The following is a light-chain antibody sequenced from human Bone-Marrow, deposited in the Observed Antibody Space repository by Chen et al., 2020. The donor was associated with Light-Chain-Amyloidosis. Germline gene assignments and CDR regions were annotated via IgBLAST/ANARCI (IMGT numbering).Light chain of an antibody. CDR2: GNS. CDR3: QSYDSPHVV. CDR1: SSNIGAGYD. J-gene: IGLJ2*01. V-gene: IGLV1-40*01. Sequence: QSVLTQPPSVSGAPGQRVTISCTGSSSNIGAGYDVHWYKQLPGTAPKLLIYGNSNRPSGVPDRFSGSKSGTSASLAITGLQAEDEADYYCQSYDSPHVVFGGGTKLTVL.